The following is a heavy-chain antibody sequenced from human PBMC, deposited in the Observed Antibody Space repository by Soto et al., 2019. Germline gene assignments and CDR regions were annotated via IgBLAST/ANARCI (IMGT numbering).Heavy chain of an antibody. CDR2: ISGSGVST. Sequence: GGSLRLSCAASGFTFSSYAMSWVRQAPGKGLEWVSAISGSGVSTYYADSVKGRFTISRDNSKNTLYLQMNSLRAEDTAVYYCSKSPGMYYYDSSGYYHYDYWGQGP. V-gene: IGHV3-23*01. CDR3: SKSPGMYYYDSSGYYHYDY. J-gene: IGHJ4*02. D-gene: IGHD3-22*01. CDR1: GFTFSSYA.